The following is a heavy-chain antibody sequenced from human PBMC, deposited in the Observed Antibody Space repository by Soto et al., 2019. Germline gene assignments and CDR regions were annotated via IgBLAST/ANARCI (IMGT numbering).Heavy chain of an antibody. CDR2: ISSGNTI. D-gene: IGHD3-16*01. J-gene: IGHJ4*02. CDR1: GFIFSSFE. Sequence: RLSCAASGFIFSSFEMFWVRQGPGKGLEWLSYISSGNTIYYADSVKGRFTISRDNAKNSLFLQMNNLRAEDTAVYYCARVHSESNALGFWGEGTLVTVSS. V-gene: IGHV3-48*03. CDR3: ARVHSESNALGF.